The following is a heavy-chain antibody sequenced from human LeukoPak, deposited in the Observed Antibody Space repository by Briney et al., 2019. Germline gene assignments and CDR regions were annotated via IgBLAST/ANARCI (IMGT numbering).Heavy chain of an antibody. V-gene: IGHV1-18*01. CDR2: ISAYNGNT. CDR3: ARPQTTQLRPYDAFDI. CDR1: GYTFTSYG. J-gene: IGHJ3*02. D-gene: IGHD5-18*01. Sequence: ASVKVSCKASGYTFTSYGISWVRQAPGQGLEWMGWISAYNGNTNYAQKLQGRVTMTSDTSTSTAYMELRSLRSDDTAVYYCARPQTTQLRPYDAFDIWGQGTMVTVSS.